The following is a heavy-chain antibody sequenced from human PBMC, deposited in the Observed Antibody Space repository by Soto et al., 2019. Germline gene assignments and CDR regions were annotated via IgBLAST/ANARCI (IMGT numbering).Heavy chain of an antibody. CDR2: INSDESST. J-gene: IGHJ4*02. CDR1: GFTFSSYW. D-gene: IGHD3-22*01. V-gene: IGHV3-74*01. CDR3: ARVSCSGYYYSLTEVPFDY. Sequence: GGSLTLSCAASGFTFSSYWRHWVRQAPGTGLVWVSRINSDESSTTYADSVKGRFTISRDNAKNTLYLQMNSLRAADTAVYFCARVSCSGYYYSLTEVPFDYWGQGTLVTVSS.